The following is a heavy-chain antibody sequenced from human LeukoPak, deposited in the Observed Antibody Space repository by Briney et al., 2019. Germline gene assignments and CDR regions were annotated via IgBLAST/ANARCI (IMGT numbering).Heavy chain of an antibody. J-gene: IGHJ3*02. CDR3: ARVVAVAGTWAFDI. Sequence: GGSLRLSCAASGFSFSNYGMHWVRQAPGKGLEWVAFIRYDGSNKYYADSVKGRFTISRDNSKNTLYLQMNSLRAEDTAVYYCARVVAVAGTWAFDIWGQGTMVTVSS. D-gene: IGHD6-19*01. CDR1: GFSFSNYG. V-gene: IGHV3-30*02. CDR2: IRYDGSNK.